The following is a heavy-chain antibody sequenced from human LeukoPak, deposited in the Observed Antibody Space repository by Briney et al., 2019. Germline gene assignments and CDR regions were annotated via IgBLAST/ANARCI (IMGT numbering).Heavy chain of an antibody. CDR2: IGSVGEST. CDR1: GFNFITAA. D-gene: IGHD5-24*01. J-gene: IGHJ3*01. Sequence: PGGSLRLSCAASGFNFITAAMTWVRQSPGKGLEWVSLIGSVGESTYYADSVKGRFTISRDNVNHTLFLQMNSLRVEDTAMYYCVKDIQLSTWGLGTMVTVSS. CDR3: VKDIQLST. V-gene: IGHV3-23*01.